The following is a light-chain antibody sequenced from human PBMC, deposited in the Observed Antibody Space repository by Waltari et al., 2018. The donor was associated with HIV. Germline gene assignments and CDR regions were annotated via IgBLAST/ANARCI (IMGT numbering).Light chain of an antibody. CDR3: QNYYRAPRT. J-gene: IGKJ1*01. CDR1: QDITNY. CDR2: GSG. V-gene: IGKV1-27*01. Sequence: DTQMTQSPSSLSASVGDRVTITCRASQDITNYLAWYQQKPGKVPKLLIFGSGTLQSGVPSRFSGSGSGTDFTLTISSLQPEDVATYYCQNYYRAPRTFGQGTKVEIK.